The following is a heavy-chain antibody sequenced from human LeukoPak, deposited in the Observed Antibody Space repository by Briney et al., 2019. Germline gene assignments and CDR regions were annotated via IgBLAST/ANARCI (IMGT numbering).Heavy chain of an antibody. D-gene: IGHD3-9*01. CDR2: IYISGSN. CDR1: GGSISSYY. V-gene: IGHV4-4*09. Sequence: SETLSLTCTVSGGSISSYYWSRIRQPPGKGLEWIGYIYISGSNNYNPSLKSRVTISVDTSKNQFSLKLSSVTAADTAVYYCAGTAMVPPYYDILTGSGAFDIWGQGTMVTVSS. J-gene: IGHJ3*02. CDR3: AGTAMVPPYYDILTGSGAFDI.